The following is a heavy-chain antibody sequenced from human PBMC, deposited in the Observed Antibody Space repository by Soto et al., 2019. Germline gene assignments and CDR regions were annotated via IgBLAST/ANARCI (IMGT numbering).Heavy chain of an antibody. CDR2: ITGSSSYI. Sequence: EVQLVESGGGLVKPGGSLRLSCAASGFTFSTYNMNWVRQAPGKGLEWVSTITGSSSYIYYADSVKGGFTISRDNAKNSLYLQMNSLRAEDTAVYFCARGRVYCTCGKCYEEDAFDIWGQGTMVTVSS. V-gene: IGHV3-21*01. CDR3: ARGRVYCTCGKCYEEDAFDI. J-gene: IGHJ3*02. D-gene: IGHD2-15*01. CDR1: GFTFSTYN.